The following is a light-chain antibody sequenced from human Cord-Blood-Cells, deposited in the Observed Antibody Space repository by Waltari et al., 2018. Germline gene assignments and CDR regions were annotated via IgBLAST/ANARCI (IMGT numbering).Light chain of an antibody. CDR2: DAS. V-gene: IGKV3-11*01. CDR1: QSVSSY. Sequence: EIVFTQAPATLSLSPGDRANLSCRASQSVSSYLAWYQQKPGQAPRLLIYDASNRATGIPARFSGSGSGTDFTRTISSLEPEDFAVYYCQQRSNWTFGQGTKVEIK. J-gene: IGKJ1*01. CDR3: QQRSNWT.